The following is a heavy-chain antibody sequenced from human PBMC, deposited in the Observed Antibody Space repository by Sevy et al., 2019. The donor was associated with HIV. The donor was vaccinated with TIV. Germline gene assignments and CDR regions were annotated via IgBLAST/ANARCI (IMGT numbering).Heavy chain of an antibody. J-gene: IGHJ4*02. V-gene: IGHV3-66*01. CDR2: IYSDGST. D-gene: IGHD5-18*01. CDR1: GFPVSSNY. CDR3: ARGKSGYGYGLDY. Sequence: GGSLRLSCAASGFPVSSNYMSWVRQAPGKGLEWVSGIYSDGSTYHADPVKGRCTISRDNSKITLYLQMNSLRVEDTAVYYCARGKSGYGYGLDYWGQGTLVTVSS.